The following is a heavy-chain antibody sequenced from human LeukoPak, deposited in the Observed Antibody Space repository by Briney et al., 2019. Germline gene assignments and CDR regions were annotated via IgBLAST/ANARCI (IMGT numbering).Heavy chain of an antibody. Sequence: GGSLRLSCAASGFTFSSYAMHWVRQAPGKGLEWVAVISYDGSNKYYADSVKGRFTISRDNAKNSLYLQMNSLRAEDTAVYYCARIEMATTSMDVWGKGTTVTVSS. CDR1: GFTFSSYA. V-gene: IGHV3-30*04. CDR2: ISYDGSNK. CDR3: ARIEMATTSMDV. J-gene: IGHJ6*03. D-gene: IGHD5-12*01.